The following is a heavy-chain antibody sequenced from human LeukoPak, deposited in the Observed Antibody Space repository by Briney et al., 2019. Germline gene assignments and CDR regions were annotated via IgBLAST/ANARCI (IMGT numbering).Heavy chain of an antibody. CDR3: ARVGDYNWNYFDY. V-gene: IGHV4-59*01. J-gene: IGHJ4*02. D-gene: IGHD1-20*01. Sequence: PSETLSLTCTVSGGSISSYYWSWIRQPPGKGLEWIGYIYYSGSTNYNPSLNSRVTISVDTSKNQFSLKLSSVTAADTAVYYCARVGDYNWNYFDYWGQGTLVTVSS. CDR2: IYYSGST. CDR1: GGSISSYY.